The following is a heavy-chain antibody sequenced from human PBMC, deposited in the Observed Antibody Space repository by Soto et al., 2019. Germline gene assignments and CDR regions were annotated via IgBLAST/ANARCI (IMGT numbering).Heavy chain of an antibody. CDR2: ISGQIAKT. CDR3: ARGPPSGSFSLTPRY. Sequence: QVRLVQSGPELKKPGASVKVSCKASGYSFHNFGIVWVRQAPGQGLEWMGWISGQIAKTNYAQKFQGKVTMTTDTSTSTAYMELNTLTSDDTAMYYCARGPPSGSFSLTPRYWGQGTLVTVSS. D-gene: IGHD1-26*01. CDR1: GYSFHNFG. V-gene: IGHV1-18*04. J-gene: IGHJ4*02.